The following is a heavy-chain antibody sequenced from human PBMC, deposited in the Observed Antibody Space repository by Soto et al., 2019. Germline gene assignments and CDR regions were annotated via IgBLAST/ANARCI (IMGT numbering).Heavy chain of an antibody. D-gene: IGHD3-10*01. CDR2: INAGNVNT. J-gene: IGHJ6*02. CDR3: ARVKGVRFSHRNYCMDD. CDR1: GYTFTNYA. V-gene: IGHV1-3*01. Sequence: APVKIACKPSGYTFTNYAPHWARQAPGQRLEQKCSINAGNVNTQYSQTVQGRVTMARDTSASTVYMELGSLRSEDTAVYYCARVKGVRFSHRNYCMDDWGQGTMVTVSS.